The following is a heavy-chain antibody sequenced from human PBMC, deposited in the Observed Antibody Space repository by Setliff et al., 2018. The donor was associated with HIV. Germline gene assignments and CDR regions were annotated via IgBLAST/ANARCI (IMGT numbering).Heavy chain of an antibody. CDR1: GGSISSYC. J-gene: IGHJ6*03. CDR3: ARGLVVPASASYYMDV. CDR2: ICDSGIT. Sequence: NPSETLSLTCTVSGGSISSYCWSWIRQPPGKGLEWIGYICDSGITKYSPSLKSRVTISVDTSKNQFSLKLSSVTAADTAVYYCARGLVVPASASYYMDVWGKGTPVPGSS. D-gene: IGHD2-2*01. V-gene: IGHV4-59*12.